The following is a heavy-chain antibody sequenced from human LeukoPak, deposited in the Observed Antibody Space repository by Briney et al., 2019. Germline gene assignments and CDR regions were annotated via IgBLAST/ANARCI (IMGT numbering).Heavy chain of an antibody. CDR3: ATYSSLNRREFQY. Sequence: GGSLRLSCAGSGFPLRSYDMSWVRQAPGKGLEWVSAISVSGINTYYADSVKGRFTISRDNAKNSLYLQMNSLRAEDTAVYYCATYSSLNRREFQYWGQGTLLTVSS. CDR2: ISVSGINT. J-gene: IGHJ1*01. CDR1: GFPLRSYD. V-gene: IGHV3-23*01. D-gene: IGHD3-22*01.